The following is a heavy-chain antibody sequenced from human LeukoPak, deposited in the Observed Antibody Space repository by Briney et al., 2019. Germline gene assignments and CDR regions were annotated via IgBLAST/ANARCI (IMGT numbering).Heavy chain of an antibody. CDR3: ARGEYSSSPEDY. J-gene: IGHJ4*02. V-gene: IGHV4-59*01. D-gene: IGHD6-6*01. Sequence: SETLSLTCTVSGGSISSYYWSWIRQPPGKGLEWIGYIYYSGSTNYNPSLKSRVTIPVDTSKNQFSLKLSSVTAADTAVYYCARGEYSSSPEDYWGQGTLVTVSS. CDR1: GGSISSYY. CDR2: IYYSGST.